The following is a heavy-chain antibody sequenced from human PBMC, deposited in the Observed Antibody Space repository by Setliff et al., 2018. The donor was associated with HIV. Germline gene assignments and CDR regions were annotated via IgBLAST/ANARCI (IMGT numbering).Heavy chain of an antibody. CDR2: IIPILGVA. Sequence: SVKVSCKASGGTFNTYVISWLRQAPGQGLEWMGGIIPILGVANYAQKFQGRLTITADKSTNTAYMELSSLRFEDTAMYYCARLSGDNSGQPYYYYMDVWGKGTTVTVSS. D-gene: IGHD3-22*01. CDR1: GGTFNTYV. V-gene: IGHV1-69*10. CDR3: ARLSGDNSGQPYYYYMDV. J-gene: IGHJ6*03.